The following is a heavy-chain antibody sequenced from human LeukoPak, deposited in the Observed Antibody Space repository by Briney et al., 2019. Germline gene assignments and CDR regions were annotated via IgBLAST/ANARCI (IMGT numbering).Heavy chain of an antibody. CDR2: IYSGGST. CDR1: GFTVSSNY. D-gene: IGHD2-15*01. Sequence: GGSLRLSCAASGFTVSSNYMSWVRQAPGKGLEWVSVIYSGGSTYYADSVKGRFTISRDNSKNTLYLQMNSLRAEDTAVYYCARTTIPVVVVAATYYYYGMDVWGQGTTVTVSS. V-gene: IGHV3-53*01. J-gene: IGHJ6*02. CDR3: ARTTIPVVVVAATYYYYGMDV.